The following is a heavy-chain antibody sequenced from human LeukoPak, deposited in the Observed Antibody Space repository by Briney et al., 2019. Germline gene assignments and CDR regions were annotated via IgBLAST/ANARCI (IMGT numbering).Heavy chain of an antibody. CDR2: IWYDGSNK. CDR3: ARDRAYYDSSGYRGYFWFDP. Sequence: GGSLRLSCAASGFTFSSYGMHWVRQAPGKGLEWVAVIWYDGSNKYYADSVKGRFTISRDNSKNTLYLQMNSLRAEDTAVYYCARDRAYYDSSGYRGYFWFDPWGQGTLVTVSS. J-gene: IGHJ5*02. CDR1: GFTFSSYG. D-gene: IGHD3-22*01. V-gene: IGHV3-33*01.